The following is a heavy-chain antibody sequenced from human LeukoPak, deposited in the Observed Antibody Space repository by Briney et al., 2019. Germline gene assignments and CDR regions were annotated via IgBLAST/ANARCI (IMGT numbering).Heavy chain of an antibody. CDR1: GFTFSNYE. CDR3: ARPFWSNYYSFAY. V-gene: IGHV3-48*03. CDR2: INSLGSTI. Sequence: PGGSLRLSCAASGFTFSNYEMNWVRQAPGKGLEWVSFINSLGSTIYYANSVKGRFTISRDNAKNSLYLQMNTLRAEDTAVYYCARPFWSNYYSFAYGGHGTLVTVSS. J-gene: IGHJ4*01. D-gene: IGHD3-3*01.